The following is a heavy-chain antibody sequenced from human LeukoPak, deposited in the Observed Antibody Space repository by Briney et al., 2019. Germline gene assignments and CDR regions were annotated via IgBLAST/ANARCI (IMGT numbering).Heavy chain of an antibody. J-gene: IGHJ3*02. D-gene: IGHD2-2*01. Sequence: ASVKVSCKASAYTFTSYGISWVRPAPGQGREWMGWISAYNGKTKYAQKLQGTVSMTTDTSTSTAHMELRRLRSDDTGVYYCARERKYCSSTSCYPGAFEIWGQRTIVTVSS. CDR3: ARERKYCSSTSCYPGAFEI. CDR2: ISAYNGKT. CDR1: AYTFTSYG. V-gene: IGHV1-18*01.